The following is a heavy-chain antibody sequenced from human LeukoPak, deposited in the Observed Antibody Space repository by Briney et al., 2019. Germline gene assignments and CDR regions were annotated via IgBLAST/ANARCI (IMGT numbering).Heavy chain of an antibody. CDR3: AKVRAAATYYFDY. CDR2: ISGSGGST. Sequence: RGSLRLSCAASGFTFSSYAMSWVRQAPGKGLEWVSAISGSGGSTYYADSVKGRFTISRDNSKNTLYLQMNSLRAEDTAVYYCAKVRAAATYYFDYWGQGTLVTVSS. D-gene: IGHD2-2*01. CDR1: GFTFSSYA. V-gene: IGHV3-23*01. J-gene: IGHJ4*02.